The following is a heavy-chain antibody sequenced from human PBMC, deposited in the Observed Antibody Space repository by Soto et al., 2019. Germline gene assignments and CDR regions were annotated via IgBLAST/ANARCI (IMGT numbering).Heavy chain of an antibody. V-gene: IGHV4-59*08. D-gene: IGHD3-22*01. J-gene: IGHJ4*02. CDR2: VHYSGTT. CDR1: GYSIRHDK. CDR3: ARIKVDGSGFYYNDY. Sequence: TETRSLTCTVTGYSIRHDKCTWILKSPGKGLEWIGYVHYSGTTDYNPSLRGRVTISMDTSNNQFSLKLRSVTAADTAVYYCARIKVDGSGFYYNDYWGQGTLVTVS.